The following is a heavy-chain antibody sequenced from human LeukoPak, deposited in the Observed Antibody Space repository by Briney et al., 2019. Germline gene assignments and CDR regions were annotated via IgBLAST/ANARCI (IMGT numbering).Heavy chain of an antibody. CDR3: ARAPGIAVAEDYYYYYGMDV. D-gene: IGHD6-19*01. V-gene: IGHV3-53*01. CDR2: IYSGGST. CDR1: GFTVSSNY. J-gene: IGHJ6*02. Sequence: GGSLRLSCAGAGFTVSSNYMSWVRQAPGKGLEWVPVIYSGGSTYYADSVKGRFTISRDNSKNTLYLQMNSLRAEDTAVYYCARAPGIAVAEDYYYYYGMDVWGQGTTVTVSS.